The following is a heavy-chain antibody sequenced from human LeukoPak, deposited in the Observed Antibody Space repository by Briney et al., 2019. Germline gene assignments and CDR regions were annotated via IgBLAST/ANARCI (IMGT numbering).Heavy chain of an antibody. CDR3: ARDLPGFDY. V-gene: IGHV4-34*01. CDR1: GGSFSGYY. J-gene: IGHJ4*02. Sequence: PSETLSLTCAVYGGSFSGYYWSWIRQPPGKGLEWIGEINHSGSTNYNPSLKSRVTISVDTSKNQFSLKLSSVTAADTAVYYCARDLPGFDYWGQGTLVTVSS. CDR2: INHSGST.